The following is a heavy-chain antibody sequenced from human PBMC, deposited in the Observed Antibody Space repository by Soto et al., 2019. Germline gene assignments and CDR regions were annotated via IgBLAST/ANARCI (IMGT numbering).Heavy chain of an antibody. CDR1: GGSISSYY. J-gene: IGHJ6*04. CDR2: IYYSGST. CDR3: ASGGLYSSFLGGVDV. V-gene: IGHV4-59*01. Sequence: LSLTCTVSGGSISSYYWSWIRQPPGKGLEWIGYIYYSGSTNYNPSLKSRVTISVDTSKNQFSLKLSSVTAADTAMCYCASGGLYSSFLGGVDVWGKGTTVTSPQ. D-gene: IGHD6-6*01.